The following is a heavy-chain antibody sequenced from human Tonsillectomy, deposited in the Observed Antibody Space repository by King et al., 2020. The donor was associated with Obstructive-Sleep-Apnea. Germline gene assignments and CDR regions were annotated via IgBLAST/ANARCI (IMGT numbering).Heavy chain of an antibody. J-gene: IGHJ4*02. CDR3: AKGYSGYDSTGGEYYFDY. CDR1: GFTFDDYA. D-gene: IGHD5-12*01. V-gene: IGHV3-9*01. Sequence: VQLVESGGGLVQPGRSLRLSCAASGFTFDDYAMHWVRHAPGKGLEWVSGISWNSGSIGYADSVKGRFTISRDNAKNSLYLQMNSLRAEDTALYYCAKGYSGYDSTGGEYYFDYWGQGTLVTVSS. CDR2: ISWNSGSI.